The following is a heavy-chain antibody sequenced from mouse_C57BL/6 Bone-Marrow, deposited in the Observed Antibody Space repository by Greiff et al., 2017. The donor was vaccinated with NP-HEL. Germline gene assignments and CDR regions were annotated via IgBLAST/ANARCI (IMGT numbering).Heavy chain of an antibody. V-gene: IGHV1-58*01. Sequence: VQLQQSGAELVRPGSSVKMSCKTSGYTFTSYGLNWVTQRPGQGLEWIGYIYIGNGYTEYNEKFKGKATLTSDTSSSTAYMQLSSLTAEDSAIYFCARGHPYYYGAMDYWGQGTSVTVSS. D-gene: IGHD1-1*01. CDR1: GYTFTSYG. J-gene: IGHJ4*01. CDR2: IYIGNGYT. CDR3: ARGHPYYYGAMDY.